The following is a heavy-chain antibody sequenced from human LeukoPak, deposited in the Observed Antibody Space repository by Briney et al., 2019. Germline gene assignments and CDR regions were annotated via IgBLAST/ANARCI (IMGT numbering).Heavy chain of an antibody. V-gene: IGHV3-23*01. CDR1: GFTFGSYA. J-gene: IGHJ4*02. CDR3: GKTTTGYSSGQKPAWPVDY. D-gene: IGHD6-19*01. CDR2: IFGSGGSA. Sequence: GGSLRLTCEASGFTFGSYAMYWVRQAPGKGLEWVAGIFGSGGSAHYADSAKGRFTISRDNSKNTVYLQINSLRAEDTAVYYCGKTTTGYSSGQKPAWPVDYWGQGTLVTVSS.